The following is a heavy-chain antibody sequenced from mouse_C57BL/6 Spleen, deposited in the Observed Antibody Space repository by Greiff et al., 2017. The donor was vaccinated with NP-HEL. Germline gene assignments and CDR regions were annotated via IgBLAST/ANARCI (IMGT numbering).Heavy chain of an antibody. Sequence: EVQLQQSGPELVKPGASVKIPCKASGYTFTDYNMDWVKQSHGKSLEWIGDINPNNGGTIYNQKFKGKATLTVDKSSSTAYMELRSLTSEDTAVYYCARPYYYGSSYAWFAYWGQRTLVTVSA. CDR1: GYTFTDYN. CDR3: ARPYYYGSSYAWFAY. J-gene: IGHJ3*01. V-gene: IGHV1-18*01. CDR2: INPNNGGT. D-gene: IGHD1-1*01.